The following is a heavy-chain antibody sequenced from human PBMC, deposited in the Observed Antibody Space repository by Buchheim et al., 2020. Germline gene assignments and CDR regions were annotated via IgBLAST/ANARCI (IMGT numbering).Heavy chain of an antibody. Sequence: EVQLLESGGGLVQPGGSLRLSCAASGFTFSSYWMSWVRQAPGKGLEWVANIKQDGSEKYYVDSVKGRFTISRDKAKNSLYLQMNSLRAEDTAVYYCARANGYGYNYYYYGMDVWGQGTT. D-gene: IGHD5-18*01. CDR1: GFTFSSYW. J-gene: IGHJ6*02. V-gene: IGHV3-7*04. CDR3: ARANGYGYNYYYYGMDV. CDR2: IKQDGSEK.